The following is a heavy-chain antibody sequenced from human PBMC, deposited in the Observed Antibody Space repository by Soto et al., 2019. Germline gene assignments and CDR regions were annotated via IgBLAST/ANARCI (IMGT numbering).Heavy chain of an antibody. CDR2: IFPNGRDK. CDR1: GFNFNTYF. CDR3: ARDYEHGGNCELAS. D-gene: IGHD2-21*01. V-gene: IGHV3-30*13. J-gene: IGHJ4*02. Sequence: QVQLVQSGGGVVQPGRSLRLSCAASGFNFNTYFMHWVRQAPGKGLEWVAMIFPNGRDKEYADSVKGRFTISRDNSINRMHLHMDSLTPEDTAVSYCARDYEHGGNCELASWGQGARVTFSS.